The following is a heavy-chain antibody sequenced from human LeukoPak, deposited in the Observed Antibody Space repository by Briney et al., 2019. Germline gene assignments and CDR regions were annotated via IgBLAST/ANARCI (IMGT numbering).Heavy chain of an antibody. D-gene: IGHD2/OR15-2a*01. CDR2: IRNGGTT. CDR1: GFTFSSYW. CDR3: TTVSHFYL. J-gene: IGHJ4*02. Sequence: GGSLRLSCAASGFTFSSYWMSWVRQAPGKRLEWVGCIRNGGTTDYAAPVKGRFSMSRDDSKGTLYLQMNSLKTEDTGIYYCTTVSHFYLGGRGTLVTVSS. V-gene: IGHV3-15*01.